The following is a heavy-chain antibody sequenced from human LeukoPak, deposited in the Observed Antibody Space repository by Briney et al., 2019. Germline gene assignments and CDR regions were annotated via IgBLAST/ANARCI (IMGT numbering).Heavy chain of an antibody. J-gene: IGHJ4*02. V-gene: IGHV3-7*01. Sequence: GGSLRLSCAASGFTFSNSWINWVRQALGKGLEWVANIKPDGSQTFYLDSVKGRFTVSRDNATHSAYLQMNSLRAEDTAVYYCFGSGSYSKWDQGTLVTVSS. CDR2: IKPDGSQT. D-gene: IGHD3-10*01. CDR1: GFTFSNSW. CDR3: FGSGSYSK.